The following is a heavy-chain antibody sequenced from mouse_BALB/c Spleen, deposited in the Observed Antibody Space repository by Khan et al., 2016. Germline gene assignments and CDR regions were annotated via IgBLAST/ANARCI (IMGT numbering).Heavy chain of an antibody. CDR2: IDPSDNYT. J-gene: IGHJ2*01. V-gene: IGHV1-69*02. D-gene: IGHD3-2*01. CDR1: GYTFTSYW. Sequence: QVQLQQSGAELVKPGASVKLSCKASGYTFTSYWMHWVKQRPGQGLEWIGEIDPSDNYTNYNQKFKGKATLTVDKSSSTAYMHLSSLTSEDSAVYSCARGLDSSGYEGYWGQGTTLTVSS. CDR3: ARGLDSSGYEGY.